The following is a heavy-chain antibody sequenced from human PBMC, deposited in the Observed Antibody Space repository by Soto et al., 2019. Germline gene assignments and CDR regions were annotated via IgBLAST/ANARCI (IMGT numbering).Heavy chain of an antibody. CDR2: IYYSGST. J-gene: IGHJ4*02. D-gene: IGHD2-8*02. V-gene: IGHV4-39*01. CDR3: ARRGGVTKKYDY. CDR1: GGSISSSSYY. Sequence: QLQLQESGPGLVKPSETLSLTCTVSGGSISSSSYYWGWIRQPPGKGLEWIGSIYYSGSTYYNPSLKSRVTISVDTSKTQFSLKLSSVTAADTAVYYCARRGGVTKKYDYWGQGTLVTVSS.